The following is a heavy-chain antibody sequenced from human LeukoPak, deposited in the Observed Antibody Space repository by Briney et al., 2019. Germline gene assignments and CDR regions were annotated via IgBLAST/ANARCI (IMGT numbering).Heavy chain of an antibody. V-gene: IGHV4-59*12. D-gene: IGHD2-15*01. CDR3: ARGRGGGGSSNNWFDP. J-gene: IGHJ5*02. CDR1: GGSISSYY. CDR2: IYYSGST. Sequence: SETLSLTCTVSGGSISSYYWSWIRQPPGKGLEWIGYIYYSGSTNYNPSLKSRVTISVDTSKNQFSLNLISVTAADTAVYFCARGRGGGGSSNNWFDPWGQGTLVTVSS.